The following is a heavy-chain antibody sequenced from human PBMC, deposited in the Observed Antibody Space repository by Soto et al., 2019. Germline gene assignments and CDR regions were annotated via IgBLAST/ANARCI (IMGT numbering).Heavy chain of an antibody. V-gene: IGHV3-30-3*01. Sequence: VGSLRLSGAASGFTFSSYAMHWVRQAPGKGLEWVAVISYDGSNKYYADSVKGRFTISRDNSKNTLYLQMNSLRAEDTAVYYCARDSPVEVGGADFTGGFDPWGQGTLVTVSS. CDR1: GFTFSSYA. CDR2: ISYDGSNK. CDR3: ARDSPVEVGGADFTGGFDP. D-gene: IGHD3-16*01. J-gene: IGHJ5*02.